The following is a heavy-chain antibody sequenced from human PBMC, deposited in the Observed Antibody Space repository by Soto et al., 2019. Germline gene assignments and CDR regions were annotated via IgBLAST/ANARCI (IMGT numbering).Heavy chain of an antibody. V-gene: IGHV4-39*01. J-gene: IGHJ5*02. CDR3: ARRSGEQILTDWFDP. CDR2: IYYSGTT. D-gene: IGHD3-10*01. CDR1: GRSISSSSYY. Sequence: QLQLQESGPGLVKPSETLSLTSTVSGRSISSSSYYWGWIRQPPGKRLEWIGSIYYSGTTYYNPSLESRVPISGDPSKNQYTLKLSSVTAADSAVYYFARRSGEQILTDWFDPWGQGTLVTVSS.